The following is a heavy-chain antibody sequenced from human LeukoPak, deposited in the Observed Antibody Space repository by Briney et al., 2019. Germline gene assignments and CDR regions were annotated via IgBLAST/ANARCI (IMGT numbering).Heavy chain of an antibody. CDR2: MNPNSGNT. Sequence: ASVKVSCKASGYTFTSYDINWVRQATGQGLEWMGWMNPNSGNTGYAQKFQGRVTMTRNTSISTAYMELSGLRSEDTAVYYCARFESGGYYDFWSGYRGYYYMDVWGKGTTVTVSS. D-gene: IGHD3-3*01. J-gene: IGHJ6*03. V-gene: IGHV1-8*01. CDR1: GYTFTSYD. CDR3: ARFESGGYYDFWSGYRGYYYMDV.